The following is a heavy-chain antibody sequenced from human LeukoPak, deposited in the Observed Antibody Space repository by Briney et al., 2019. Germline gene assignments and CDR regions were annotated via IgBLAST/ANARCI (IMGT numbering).Heavy chain of an antibody. CDR3: ARDGDILTGYDAFDI. D-gene: IGHD3-9*01. CDR2: INPNSGNT. V-gene: IGHV1-18*04. CDR1: GYTFTGYY. J-gene: IGHJ3*02. Sequence: GASVKVSCKASGYTFTGYYMHWVRQAPGQGLEWMGWINPNSGNTNYAQKLQGRVTMTTDTSTSTAYMELRSLRSDDTAVYYCARDGDILTGYDAFDIWGQGTMVTVSS.